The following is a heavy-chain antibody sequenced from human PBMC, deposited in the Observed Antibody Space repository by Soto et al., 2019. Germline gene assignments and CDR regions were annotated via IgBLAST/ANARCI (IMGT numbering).Heavy chain of an antibody. CDR1: GGSISSSSYC. D-gene: IGHD2-15*01. J-gene: IGHJ6*02. Sequence: SETLSLTCTVSGGSISSSSYCWGWIRQPPGKGLEWIGSMYYSGSSYYNPSLKSRVTISVDTSKKQFSLKLRSVTAADTAVFYCASHSRREGHRRSSPCSGGSCYSYYYYGMDVWGQGTTVTVSS. V-gene: IGHV4-39*07. CDR3: ASHSRREGHRRSSPCSGGSCYSYYYYGMDV. CDR2: MYYSGSS.